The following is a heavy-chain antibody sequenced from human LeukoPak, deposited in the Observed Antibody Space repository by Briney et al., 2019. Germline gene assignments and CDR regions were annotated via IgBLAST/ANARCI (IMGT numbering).Heavy chain of an antibody. CDR1: GGSISSSSYY. CDR3: ARQGVDYDILTGYYNGFWFDP. Sequence: PLETLSLTCTVSGGSISSSSYYWGWIRQPPGKGLEWIVSIYYSGSTYYNPSLKSRVTISVDTSKNQFSLKLSSVTAADTAVYYCARQGVDYDILTGYYNGFWFDPWGQGTLVTVSS. J-gene: IGHJ5*02. CDR2: IYYSGST. V-gene: IGHV4-39*01. D-gene: IGHD3-9*01.